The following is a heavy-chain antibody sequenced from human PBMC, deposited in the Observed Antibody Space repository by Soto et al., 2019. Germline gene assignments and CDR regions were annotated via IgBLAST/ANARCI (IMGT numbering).Heavy chain of an antibody. V-gene: IGHV4-34*01. J-gene: IGHJ4*02. CDR2: INHSGSA. D-gene: IGHD6-19*01. CDR3: ARGLITGSHYSGGWYYFDS. CDR1: GESFSGYI. Sequence: QVQLQQSGAGLLKPSETLSLTCAVYGESFSGYIWTWIRQTPGKGLQWIGQINHSGSAIYNPSLKSRVTISVHTSNSQFSLELSSVTAADTAVYYCARGLITGSHYSGGWYYFDSWGQGTQVTVYS.